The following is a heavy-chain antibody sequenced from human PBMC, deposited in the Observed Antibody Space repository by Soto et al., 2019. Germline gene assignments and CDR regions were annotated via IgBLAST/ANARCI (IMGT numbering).Heavy chain of an antibody. D-gene: IGHD2-2*01. CDR2: IDTSEST. J-gene: IGHJ6*02. CDR3: ATRALVVVPAVPYYGMDV. V-gene: IGHV4-4*07. CDR1: GASINSYY. Sequence: QVQLQESGPGLVKPSETLSLTCTVSGASINSYYWSWIRQPAGKGLEWIGRIDTSESTNYNPSLKSRVTISVDTSKNQFSLKLSSVTAADTAVYYCATRALVVVPAVPYYGMDVWGQGTTVTVSS.